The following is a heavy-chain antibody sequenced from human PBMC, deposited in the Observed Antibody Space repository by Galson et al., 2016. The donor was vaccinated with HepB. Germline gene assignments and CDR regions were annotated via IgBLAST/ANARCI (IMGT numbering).Heavy chain of an antibody. D-gene: IGHD5-12*01. J-gene: IGHJ4*02. CDR3: ARQYRGGPSDY. V-gene: IGHV1-69*11. CDR1: GDTFSKHG. Sequence: SVKVSCKGSGDTFSKHGINWVRRAPGQGLEWMGSIIPIIGNTDYAQKFRGRVTITADASINTGHMELSGLTFEDTAVYYCARQYRGGPSDYWGQGTLVTVSS. CDR2: IIPIIGNT.